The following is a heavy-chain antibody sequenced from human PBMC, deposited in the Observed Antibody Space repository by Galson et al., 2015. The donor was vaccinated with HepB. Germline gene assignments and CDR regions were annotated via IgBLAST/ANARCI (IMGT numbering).Heavy chain of an antibody. V-gene: IGHV4-30-4*08. CDR2: IYYSGST. J-gene: IGHJ4*02. CDR3: ARVFPGGYDFDY. CDR1: GFTFSSYA. D-gene: IGHD5-12*01. Sequence: LRLSCAASGFTFSSYAMSWVRQPPGRGLEWIGYIYYSGSTYYNPSLKSRITISVDTSKNQFSLKLNSVTAADTAVYYCARVFPGGYDFDYWGQGTLVTVSS.